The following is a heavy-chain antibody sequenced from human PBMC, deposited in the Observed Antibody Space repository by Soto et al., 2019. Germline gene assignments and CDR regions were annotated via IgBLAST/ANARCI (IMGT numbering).Heavy chain of an antibody. Sequence: PSETLSLTCTVSGGSTSSYYWSWIRQPPGKGLEWIGYIYYSGSTNYNPSLKSRVTISVDTSKNQFSLKLSSVTAADTAVYYCARGSYGDYGYFDYWGQGTLVTVS. CDR3: ARGSYGDYGYFDY. V-gene: IGHV4-59*01. J-gene: IGHJ4*02. CDR1: GGSTSSYY. D-gene: IGHD4-17*01. CDR2: IYYSGST.